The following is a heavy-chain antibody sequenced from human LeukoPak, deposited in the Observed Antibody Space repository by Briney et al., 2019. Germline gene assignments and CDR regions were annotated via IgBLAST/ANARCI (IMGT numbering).Heavy chain of an antibody. Sequence: GGSLRLSCAASGFTVSSNYMSWVRQAPGKGLEWVSVIYSGGSTYYADSVKGRFTISRDNSKNTLYLQMNSLRAEDTAVYYCARGEYQLPQGNWGQGTTVIVSS. V-gene: IGHV3-66*02. D-gene: IGHD2-2*01. J-gene: IGHJ6*02. CDR1: GFTVSSNY. CDR3: ARGEYQLPQGN. CDR2: IYSGGST.